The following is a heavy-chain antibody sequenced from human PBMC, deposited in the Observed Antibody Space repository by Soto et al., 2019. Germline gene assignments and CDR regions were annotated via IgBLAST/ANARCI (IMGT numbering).Heavy chain of an antibody. CDR3: ARSYSYGSYWYFDD. CDR2: ITVSNGNT. J-gene: IGHJ4*02. D-gene: IGHD5-18*01. Sequence: ASVKVSCKASGYTFSTYGVSWVRQAPGQGLEWMGWITVSNGNTNYIDNLQGRVTMTTDTSTTTSYMELWRLRSDDTAVYYCARSYSYGSYWYFDDWGQGTLVTVSS. CDR1: GYTFSTYG. V-gene: IGHV1-18*04.